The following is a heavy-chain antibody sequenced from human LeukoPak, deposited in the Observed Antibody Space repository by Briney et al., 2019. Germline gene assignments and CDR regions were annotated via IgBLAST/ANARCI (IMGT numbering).Heavy chain of an antibody. CDR2: MNPNSGNT. V-gene: IGHV1-8*03. Sequence: ASVKVSCKASGYTFTSYDIKWVRQATGQGLEWMGWMNPNSGNTGYAQKFQGRVTITRNTSISTAYMELSSLRSEDTAVYYCTRGYGDYVAFDIWGQGTMVTVSS. CDR3: TRGYGDYVAFDI. CDR1: GYTFTSYD. D-gene: IGHD4-17*01. J-gene: IGHJ3*02.